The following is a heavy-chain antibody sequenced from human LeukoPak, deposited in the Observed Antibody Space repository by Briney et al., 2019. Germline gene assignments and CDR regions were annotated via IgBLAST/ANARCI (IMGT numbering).Heavy chain of an antibody. CDR3: ARDESAVTP. V-gene: IGHV1-2*06. D-gene: IGHD4-17*01. CDR2: INPNSGGT. J-gene: IGHJ3*01. CDR1: GYTFTDYY. Sequence: ASVTVSCKASGYTFTDYYMHWVRQAPGQGLEWMGRINPNSGGTNYAQKFQGRVTMTRDTSISTAYMELSRLRSDGTAVYYCARDESAVTPWGQGTTVTVSS.